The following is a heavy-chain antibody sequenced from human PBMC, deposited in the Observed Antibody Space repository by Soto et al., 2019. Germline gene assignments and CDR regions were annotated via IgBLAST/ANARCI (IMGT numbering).Heavy chain of an antibody. CDR3: ARYKGGDDSSGPYYFDY. CDR1: GGTFSSYA. V-gene: IGHV1-69*06. D-gene: IGHD3-22*01. CDR2: IIPIFGTA. Sequence: SVKVSCKASGGTFSSYAISWVRQAPGQGLEWMGGIIPIFGTANYAQKFQGRVTITADKSTSTAYMELSSLRSEDTAVYYCARYKGGDDSSGPYYFDYWGQGTLVTVSS. J-gene: IGHJ4*02.